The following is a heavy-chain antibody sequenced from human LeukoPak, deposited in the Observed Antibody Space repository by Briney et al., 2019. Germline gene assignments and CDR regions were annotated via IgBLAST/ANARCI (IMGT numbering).Heavy chain of an antibody. V-gene: IGHV4-4*07. CDR3: TRRRRGEGLDS. CDR2: IYANGEI. J-gene: IGHJ4*02. Sequence: SETLSLTCTVSGDSLTNNYWGWIRQPAGKGLEWIGRIYANGEINYNPSLNNRATLSLDTSKNQFSLKVRSVAAADTAVYYCTRRRRGEGLDSWGQGTLVTVSS. D-gene: IGHD1-1*01. CDR1: GDSLTNNY.